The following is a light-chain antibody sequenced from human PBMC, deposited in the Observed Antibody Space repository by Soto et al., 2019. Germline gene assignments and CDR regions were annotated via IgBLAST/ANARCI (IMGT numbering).Light chain of an antibody. CDR1: QSISSY. V-gene: IGKV1-39*01. J-gene: IGKJ1*01. CDR3: PPCYSTPRP. CDR2: DAS. Sequence: DIQMTQSPSSLSASVGDRVTITCRASQSISSYLNWYQQKPGKAPKLLIYDASSLQSGAPSRFRGSGSGTDFTLTISSLHSEDFATHCCPPCYSTPRPLGHGTQVEIK.